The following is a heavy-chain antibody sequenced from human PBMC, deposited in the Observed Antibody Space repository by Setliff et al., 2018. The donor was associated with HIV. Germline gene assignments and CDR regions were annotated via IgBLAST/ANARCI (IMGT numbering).Heavy chain of an antibody. J-gene: IGHJ6*03. Sequence: PSETLSLTCTVSGGSIGSSSYYWGWIRQPPGKGLEWIGKIYYSGSNFYNPSLKSRVTISVDTSKNHFSMRLSSMTAADTAVYYCARHMEYMVRGVLTHYYYYYMDVWGKGTTVTVS. D-gene: IGHD3-10*01. V-gene: IGHV4-39*01. CDR1: GGSIGSSSYY. CDR2: IYYSGSN. CDR3: ARHMEYMVRGVLTHYYYYYMDV.